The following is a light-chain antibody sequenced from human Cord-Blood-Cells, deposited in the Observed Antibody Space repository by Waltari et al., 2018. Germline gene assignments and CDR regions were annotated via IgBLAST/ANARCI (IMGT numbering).Light chain of an antibody. J-gene: IGLJ2*01. CDR2: QDS. CDR3: QAWDSSTAGV. CDR1: KLGDKH. V-gene: IGLV3-1*01. Sequence: SYELTQPPSVSVSPGQTASITCSGDKLGDKHACWYQQKPGPSPVVVIYQDSKRPSGIPERFSGSNSGNTATLTISGSQAVDEADYYCQAWDSSTAGVFGGGTKLTVL.